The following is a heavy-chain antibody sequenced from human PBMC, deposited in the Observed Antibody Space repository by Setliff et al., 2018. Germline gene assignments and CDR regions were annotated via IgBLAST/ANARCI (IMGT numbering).Heavy chain of an antibody. V-gene: IGHV4-39*02. D-gene: IGHD2-15*01. CDR3: AKESGAHYFYYYYMDV. CDR2: IYYSGST. Sequence: PSETLSLTCRVSGGSISSGNYYWGLIRQPPGRGLEWVATIYYSGSTYSNPSLESRLIISVDAPDNQFSVKLSSVTAADTAVYFCAKESGAHYFYYYYMDVWGKGTTVTVSS. CDR1: GGSISSGNYY. J-gene: IGHJ6*03.